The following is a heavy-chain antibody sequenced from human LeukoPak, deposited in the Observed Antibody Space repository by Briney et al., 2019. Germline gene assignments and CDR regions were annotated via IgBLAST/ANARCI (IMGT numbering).Heavy chain of an antibody. CDR2: ISGSAHKI. J-gene: IGHJ4*02. CDR3: ARGLRGYSY. D-gene: IGHD5-18*01. Sequence: GGSLRLSCAASGFTFSSYAMSWVRQAPGKGLEWVSVISGSAHKIRYADSVKGRFTISRDNAKNSLYLQMNSLRAEDTAVYYCARGLRGYSYWGQGTLVTVSS. V-gene: IGHV3-23*01. CDR1: GFTFSSYA.